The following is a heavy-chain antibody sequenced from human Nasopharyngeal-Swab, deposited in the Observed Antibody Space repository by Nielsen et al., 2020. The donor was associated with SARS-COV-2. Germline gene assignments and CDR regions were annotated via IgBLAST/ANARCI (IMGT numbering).Heavy chain of an antibody. CDR2: IYPGDSDT. CDR1: GYSFTSYW. V-gene: IGHV5-51*01. Sequence: GESLKISCQASGYSFTSYWIGWVRQMPGKGLEWMGIIYPGDSDTRYSPSLQGQVTISADKSISTAYLQWSSLKASDTAMYYCARQADLWSGYVMALDYWGQGTLVTVSS. J-gene: IGHJ4*02. D-gene: IGHD3-3*01. CDR3: ARQADLWSGYVMALDY.